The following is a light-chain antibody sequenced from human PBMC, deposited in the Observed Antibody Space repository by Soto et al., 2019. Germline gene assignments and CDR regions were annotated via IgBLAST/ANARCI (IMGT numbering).Light chain of an antibody. J-gene: IGLJ3*02. CDR2: EVS. Sequence: QSALTQPASVSGSPGQSITISCTRTSSDVGGYNYVSWYQQHPGKAPNLMIYEVSNRPSGVSNRFSGSKSGNTASLTISGRQAEDEADYYCSSYTRSSSGVFGGGTKLTVL. CDR1: SSDVGGYNY. CDR3: SSYTRSSSGV. V-gene: IGLV2-14*01.